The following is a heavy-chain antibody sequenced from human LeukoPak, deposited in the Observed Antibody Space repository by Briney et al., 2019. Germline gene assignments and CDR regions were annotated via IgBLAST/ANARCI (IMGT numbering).Heavy chain of an antibody. Sequence: GRSLRLSCAASGFTFSDYEMNWVRQAPGKGLEWVSYISSSASIIYYSDSVKGRFTISRDNSKNTLYLQMNSLRAEDTAVYYCARRAGAYSHPYDYWGQGTLVTVSS. J-gene: IGHJ4*02. CDR3: ARRAGAYSHPYDY. V-gene: IGHV3-48*03. CDR1: GFTFSDYE. CDR2: ISSSASII. D-gene: IGHD4/OR15-4a*01.